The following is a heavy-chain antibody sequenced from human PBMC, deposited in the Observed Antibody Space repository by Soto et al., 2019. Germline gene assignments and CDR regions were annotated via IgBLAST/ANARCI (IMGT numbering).Heavy chain of an antibody. D-gene: IGHD1-1*01. CDR3: ATTTVHFAPPAYLDS. J-gene: IGHJ4*02. CDR1: GCTFTAHY. V-gene: IGHV1-2*02. CDR2: INPNSGGT. Sequence: ASVQVSCKASGCTFTAHYIHWVRRAPGQGLQWMGWINPNSGGTNFAQKFQGRVTMTRDMSISTAYLQLTRLRPDDSAMYYCATTTVHFAPPAYLDSWGQGTLVTVSS.